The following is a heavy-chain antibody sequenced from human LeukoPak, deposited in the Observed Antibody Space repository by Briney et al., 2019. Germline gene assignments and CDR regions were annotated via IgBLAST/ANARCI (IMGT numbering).Heavy chain of an antibody. CDR2: IKQDGSEK. CDR1: GFTFSSYS. CDR3: ARVEYLTCFDY. Sequence: GGSLRLSCAASGFTFSSYSMNWVRQAPGKGLEWVANIKQDGSEKYYVDSVKGRFTISRDNAKNSLYLQMNSLRAEDTAVYYCARVEYLTCFDYWGQGTLVTVSS. J-gene: IGHJ4*02. D-gene: IGHD4/OR15-4a*01. V-gene: IGHV3-7*01.